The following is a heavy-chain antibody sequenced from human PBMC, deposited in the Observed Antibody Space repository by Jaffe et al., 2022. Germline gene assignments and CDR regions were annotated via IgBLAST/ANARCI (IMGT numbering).Heavy chain of an antibody. CDR1: GFTFGDYA. V-gene: IGHV3-49*03. D-gene: IGHD2-2*01. Sequence: EVQLVESGGGLVQPGRSLRLSCTASGFTFGDYAMSWFRQAPGKGLEWVGFIRSKAYGGTTEYAASVKGRFTISRDDSKSIAYLQMNSLKTEDTAVYYCTRDGSSTSEVYYYYYYMDVWGKGTTVTVSS. CDR3: TRDGSSTSEVYYYYYYMDV. J-gene: IGHJ6*03. CDR2: IRSKAYGGTT.